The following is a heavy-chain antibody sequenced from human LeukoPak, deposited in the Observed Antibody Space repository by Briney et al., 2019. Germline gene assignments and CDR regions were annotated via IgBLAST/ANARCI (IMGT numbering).Heavy chain of an antibody. Sequence: SQTLSLTCTVSGGSISSVDYYWSWIRQPPGKGLEWIGYIYYSESTYYNPSLKGRLTISVDTSKNHFSLKLSSVTAADTAVYYCAVRYCSTSSCYPYFDYWGQGTLVTVSS. CDR3: AVRYCSTSSCYPYFDY. D-gene: IGHD2-2*01. V-gene: IGHV4-30-4*08. CDR2: IYYSEST. CDR1: GGSISSVDYY. J-gene: IGHJ4*02.